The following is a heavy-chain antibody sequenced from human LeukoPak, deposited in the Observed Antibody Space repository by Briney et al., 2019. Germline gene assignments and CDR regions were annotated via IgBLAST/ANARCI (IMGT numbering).Heavy chain of an antibody. CDR1: GFTFGIYW. CDR3: ARAGGPGSADY. CDR2: INQGGSEK. D-gene: IGHD2-15*01. V-gene: IGHV3-7*01. J-gene: IGHJ4*02. Sequence: GESLRLSCAPSGFTFGIYWMSWVRQAPGKGLEWVANINQGGSEKYYVDSVEGRFTISRDNAKNSLFLQMNSLRAEDTAVYYCARAGGPGSADYWGQGTLVTVSS.